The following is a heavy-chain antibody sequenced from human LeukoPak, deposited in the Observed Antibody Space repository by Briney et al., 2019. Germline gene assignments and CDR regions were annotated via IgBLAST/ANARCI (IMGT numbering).Heavy chain of an antibody. CDR1: GGSISSGGYY. J-gene: IGHJ4*02. CDR3: AREKDAFCSD. D-gene: IGHD3-3*01. V-gene: IGHV4-31*03. CDR2: IYYSGST. Sequence: SQSLSLTSTVSGGSISSGGYYWSWSRHHPGKGLGWIGYIYYSGSTYYNPSLKGRVTISVDTSKNQFSLKLSSVTAADTAVYYCAREKDAFCSDWGQGTLVTVSS.